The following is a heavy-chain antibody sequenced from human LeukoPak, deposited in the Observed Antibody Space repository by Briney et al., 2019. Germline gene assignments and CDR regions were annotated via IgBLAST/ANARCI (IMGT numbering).Heavy chain of an antibody. CDR3: VAYNWNYPDY. CDR2: IRTDGNT. J-gene: IGHJ4*02. CDR1: GFSFSSYY. Sequence: GGSLRLSCAASGFSFSSYYMYWVRQAPEKGLVWVSRIRTDGNTAYADSVKGRFTISRDNAKNTLYLQMNSLRAEDTAVYYCVAYNWNYPDYWGQGALVTVSS. D-gene: IGHD1-20*01. V-gene: IGHV3-74*01.